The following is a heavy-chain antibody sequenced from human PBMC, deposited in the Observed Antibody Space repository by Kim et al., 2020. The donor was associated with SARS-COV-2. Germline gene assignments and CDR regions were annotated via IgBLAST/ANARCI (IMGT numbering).Heavy chain of an antibody. CDR2: IYHSGST. Sequence: SETLSLTCAVSGGSISSSNWWSWVRQPPGKGLEWIGEIYHSGSTYYNPSLKSRVTISVDKSKNQFSLKLCSVTAADTAVYYCARDLPQYDILTGYPHEKDAFDIWGQGTMVTVSS. D-gene: IGHD3-9*01. V-gene: IGHV4-4*02. J-gene: IGHJ3*02. CDR1: GGSISSSNW. CDR3: ARDLPQYDILTGYPHEKDAFDI.